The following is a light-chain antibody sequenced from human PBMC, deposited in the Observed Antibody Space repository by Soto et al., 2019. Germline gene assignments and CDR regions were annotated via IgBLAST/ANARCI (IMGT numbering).Light chain of an antibody. CDR2: EVT. Sequence: QSALTQPASVSGSPGQSITISCTGTSSDVGGYKYVSWYQQHPGKAPKLMIYEVTNRPSGISSRFSGSKSGNTASLIISGLQPEDEAGYYCSSYTSTTTLMIFGGGTKLTVL. V-gene: IGLV2-14*01. CDR3: SSYTSTTTLMI. CDR1: SSDVGGYKY. J-gene: IGLJ2*01.